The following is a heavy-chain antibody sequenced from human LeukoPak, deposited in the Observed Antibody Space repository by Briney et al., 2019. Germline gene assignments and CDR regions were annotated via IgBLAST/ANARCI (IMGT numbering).Heavy chain of an antibody. Sequence: GGSLRLSCAASGFTFSTYGMHWVRQAPGKGLEWVAFVRYDGSKKYYTNSVKGRFTISRDNSKNTLYLQMNSLRAEDTAVYYCARDKREPRYAFDIWGQGTMVTVSS. D-gene: IGHD1-26*01. CDR1: GFTFSTYG. CDR2: VRYDGSKK. V-gene: IGHV3-30*02. CDR3: ARDKREPRYAFDI. J-gene: IGHJ3*02.